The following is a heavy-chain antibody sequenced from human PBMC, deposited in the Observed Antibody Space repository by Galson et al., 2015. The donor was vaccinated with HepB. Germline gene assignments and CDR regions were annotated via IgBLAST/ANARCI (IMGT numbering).Heavy chain of an antibody. J-gene: IGHJ4*02. CDR3: ARVDTAILY. D-gene: IGHD5-18*01. Sequence: SLRLSCAASGFTVSSNYMSWVRQAPGKGLEWVAVIWYDGSNKYYADSVKGRFTISRDNSKNTLYLQMNSLRAEDTAVYYCARVDTAILYWGQGTLVTVSS. CDR1: GFTVSSNY. V-gene: IGHV3-33*08. CDR2: IWYDGSNK.